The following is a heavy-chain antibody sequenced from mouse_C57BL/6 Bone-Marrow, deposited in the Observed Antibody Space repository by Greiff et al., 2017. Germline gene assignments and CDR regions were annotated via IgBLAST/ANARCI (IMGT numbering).Heavy chain of an antibody. Sequence: EVQLQQSGPELVKPGASVKISCKASGYSFTDYNMNWVKQSNGKSLEWIGVINPNYGTTRYNQKFKGKATLTVDQSSSTAYMQLNSLTSEDSAVYYGASEGYYGSSYDFDYWGQGTTLTVSS. CDR1: GYSFTDYN. D-gene: IGHD1-1*01. CDR2: INPNYGTT. V-gene: IGHV1-39*01. J-gene: IGHJ2*01. CDR3: ASEGYYGSSYDFDY.